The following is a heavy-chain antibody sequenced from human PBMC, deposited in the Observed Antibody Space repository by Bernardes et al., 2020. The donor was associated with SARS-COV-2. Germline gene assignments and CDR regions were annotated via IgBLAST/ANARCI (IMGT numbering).Heavy chain of an antibody. D-gene: IGHD4-17*01. J-gene: IGHJ4*02. CDR2: INPNSGGT. CDR1: GYTFTGYY. CDR3: SRVDYGGNSPSFDY. V-gene: IGHV1-2*02. Sequence: ASVKVSCKASGYTFTGYYMHRVRQAPGQGLEWMGWINPNSGGTYYAQKFQGRVTMTRDTSISTAYMELSRLRSDDTAVYYCSRVDYGGNSPSFDYWGQGSLVTISS.